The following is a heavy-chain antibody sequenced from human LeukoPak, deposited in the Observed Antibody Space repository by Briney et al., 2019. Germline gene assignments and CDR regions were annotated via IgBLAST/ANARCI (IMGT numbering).Heavy chain of an antibody. V-gene: IGHV4-38-2*02. Sequence: SETLSLTCAASGYSIFSDYYWGWFRQPPGKRLEWIGSISHSGTTYYSPSLKSRVNLSVDTSKNQFSLRLSSVTAADTAVYYCARDKRSYDTSGVNWFDPWGLGTLVTVSS. CDR1: GYSIFSDYY. D-gene: IGHD3-22*01. J-gene: IGHJ5*02. CDR3: ARDKRSYDTSGVNWFDP. CDR2: ISHSGTT.